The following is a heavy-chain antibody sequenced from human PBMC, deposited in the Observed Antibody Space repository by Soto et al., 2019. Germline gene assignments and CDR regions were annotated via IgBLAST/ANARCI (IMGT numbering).Heavy chain of an antibody. D-gene: IGHD3-3*01. V-gene: IGHV3-53*02. CDR1: GFTVSSNY. Sequence: EVQLVETGGGLIQPGGSLRLSCAASGFTVSSNYMSWVRQAPGKGLEWVSVIYSGGSTYYADSVKGRFTISRDNSKNTLYLQMNSLRAEDTAVYYCARVASTIFGVVTNNWFDPWGQGTLVTVSS. CDR3: ARVASTIFGVVTNNWFDP. J-gene: IGHJ5*02. CDR2: IYSGGST.